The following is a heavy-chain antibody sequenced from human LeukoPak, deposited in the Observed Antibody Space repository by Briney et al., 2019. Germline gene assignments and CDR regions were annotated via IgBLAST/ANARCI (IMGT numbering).Heavy chain of an antibody. CDR2: MNPNSGNT. D-gene: IGHD6-19*01. CDR1: GYTFTSYD. CDR3: ARGLSSGDY. J-gene: IGHJ4*02. V-gene: IGHV1-8*01. Sequence: ASVKGSCKASGYTFTSYDINWVREAAGQGLGWMGWMNPNSGNTGYAQKFQGRVTMTRNTSIRTAYMELSSLRCEDTAVYYCARGLSSGDYWGQGTLVTVSS.